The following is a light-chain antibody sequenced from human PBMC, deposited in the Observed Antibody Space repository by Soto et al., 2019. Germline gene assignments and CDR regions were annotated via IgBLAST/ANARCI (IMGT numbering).Light chain of an antibody. CDR2: GAS. Sequence: EIVLTQSPGTLSLSPGERATLSCRASQSVSSNYLAWYQQKPGQAPRLLIYGASSRATGIPDRFGGSGSGTDFTLTITRLEPEDFAVYYCQQYGSSPPMYTFGQGTKLEIK. CDR1: QSVSSNY. J-gene: IGKJ2*01. V-gene: IGKV3-20*01. CDR3: QQYGSSPPMYT.